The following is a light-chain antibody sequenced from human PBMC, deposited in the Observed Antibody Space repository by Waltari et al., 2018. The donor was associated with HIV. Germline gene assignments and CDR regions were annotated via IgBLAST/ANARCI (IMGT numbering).Light chain of an antibody. Sequence: QSVLTQPPSASGTPGQRSTISCSGSSSNIGSNYVYWYQQLPGTAPKLLIYRNNQLPSGVPDRFSGSKSGTSASLAISGLRSEDEADYYCATWDDTLSGHVVFGGGTKLNVL. J-gene: IGLJ2*01. CDR2: RNN. V-gene: IGLV1-47*01. CDR1: SSNIGSNY. CDR3: ATWDDTLSGHVV.